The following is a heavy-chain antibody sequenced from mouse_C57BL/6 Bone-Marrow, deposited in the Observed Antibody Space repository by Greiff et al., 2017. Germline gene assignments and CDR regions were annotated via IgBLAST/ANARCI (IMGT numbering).Heavy chain of an antibody. CDR1: GYTFTDYY. Sequence: EVQLQQSGPELVKPGASVKISCKASGYTFTDYYMNWVKQSHGKSLEWIGDINPNNGGTSYNQQFKGKATLTVDKSSSTAYMELRSLTSEDSAGYYCAINWDLYYYAMDYWGQGTSVTVSS. J-gene: IGHJ4*01. V-gene: IGHV1-26*01. CDR3: AINWDLYYYAMDY. CDR2: INPNNGGT. D-gene: IGHD4-1*01.